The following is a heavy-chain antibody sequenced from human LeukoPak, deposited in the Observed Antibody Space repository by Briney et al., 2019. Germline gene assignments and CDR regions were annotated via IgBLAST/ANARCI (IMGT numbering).Heavy chain of an antibody. CDR2: INAGNGNT. CDR3: ARGDGYNQYNWFDL. D-gene: IGHD5-24*01. J-gene: IGHJ5*02. V-gene: IGHV1-3*01. CDR1: GYTFTSYA. Sequence: GASVKVSCKASGYTFTSYAMHWVRQAPGQRLEWMGWINAGNGNTKYSQKFQGRVTITRDTSASTAYMELSSLRSEDTAVYYCARGDGYNQYNWFDLWGQGTLVTVSS.